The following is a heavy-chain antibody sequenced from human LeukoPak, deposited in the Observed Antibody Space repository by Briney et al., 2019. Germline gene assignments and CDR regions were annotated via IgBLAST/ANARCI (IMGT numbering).Heavy chain of an antibody. CDR2: ISGSGGST. CDR3: ANHPPSTMVRGVLNDY. Sequence: GGSLRLSCAASGFTFSSYAMSWVRQAPGKGLEWVSAISGSGGSTYYADSVKGRFTISRDNSKNTLYLQMNSLRAEDTAVYYCANHPPSTMVRGVLNDYWGQGTRVTVSS. V-gene: IGHV3-23*01. J-gene: IGHJ4*02. D-gene: IGHD3-10*01. CDR1: GFTFSSYA.